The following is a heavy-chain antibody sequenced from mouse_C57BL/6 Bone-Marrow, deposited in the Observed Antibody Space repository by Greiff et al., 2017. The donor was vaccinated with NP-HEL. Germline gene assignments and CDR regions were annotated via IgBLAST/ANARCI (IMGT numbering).Heavy chain of an antibody. J-gene: IGHJ2*01. D-gene: IGHD1-1*01. V-gene: IGHV1-26*01. CDR1: GYTFTDYY. CDR3: ARSLLFITTVGNFFDD. Sequence: EVQLQQSGPELVKPGASVKISCKASGYTFTDYYMNWVKQSHGKSLEWIGDINPNNGGTSYNQKFKGKATLTVDKSSSTAYMELRSLTSEDSAVYYCARSLLFITTVGNFFDDWGQGTTLTVSS. CDR2: INPNNGGT.